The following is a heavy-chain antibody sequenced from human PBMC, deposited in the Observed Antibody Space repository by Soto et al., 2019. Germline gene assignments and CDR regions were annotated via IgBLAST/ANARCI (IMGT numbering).Heavy chain of an antibody. D-gene: IGHD2-15*01. CDR3: ARDIRGGEAATHPYYYYGMDV. Sequence: ASVKVSCKASGYSFTDYHIHWVRQAPGQGLEWLGRINPKSGGTSTAQKFQGWVTMTTDTSISTASMELTRLTSDDTAMYYCARDIRGGEAATHPYYYYGMDVWGQGTTVTVSS. J-gene: IGHJ6*02. V-gene: IGHV1-2*04. CDR2: INPKSGGT. CDR1: GYSFTDYH.